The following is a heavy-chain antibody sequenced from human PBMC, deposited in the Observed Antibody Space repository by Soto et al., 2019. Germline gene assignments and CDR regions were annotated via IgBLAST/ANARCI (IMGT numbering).Heavy chain of an antibody. D-gene: IGHD2-15*01. CDR3: ARTYCSEGTCYDAFDI. J-gene: IGHJ3*02. CDR1: GGSINNYY. V-gene: IGHV4-59*01. Sequence: QVQLQESGPGLVKPSETLSLTCTVSGGSINNYYWSWIRLPPGKGLEWIGYVYHNGNINYNPSLKSRVTVSVDTSKNQFSLRLSSVTAADTAVYYCARTYCSEGTCYDAFDIWGQGTKVTVSS. CDR2: VYHNGNI.